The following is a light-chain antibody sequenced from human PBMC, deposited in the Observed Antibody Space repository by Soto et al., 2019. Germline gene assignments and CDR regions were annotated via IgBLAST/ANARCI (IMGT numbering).Light chain of an antibody. CDR2: MGP. J-gene: IGKJ1*01. Sequence: DLVLIQSPLSLTVTPGESASISCRASESLLHSSGHSYLDWYLQKPGQSPHLLISMGPIRASGVPDGFRGSGAGTDFTLEISRVEAVDVCIYYCLQAVQSRTFGQGTKMEIK. V-gene: IGKV2-28*01. CDR1: ESLLHSSGHSY. CDR3: LQAVQSRT.